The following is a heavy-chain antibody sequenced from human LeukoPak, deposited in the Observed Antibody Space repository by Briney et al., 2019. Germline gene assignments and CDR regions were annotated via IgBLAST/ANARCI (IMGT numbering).Heavy chain of an antibody. CDR3: ARDRGTMVRGVKRSDYYGMDV. CDR2: IIPILGIA. Sequence: SVKVSCKASGGTFSSYAISWVRQAPGQGLEWMGRIIPILGIANYAQKFQGRVTITADKSTSTAYMELSSLRSEDTAVYYCARDRGTMVRGVKRSDYYGMDVWGQGTTVTVSS. J-gene: IGHJ6*02. D-gene: IGHD3-10*01. V-gene: IGHV1-69*04. CDR1: GGTFSSYA.